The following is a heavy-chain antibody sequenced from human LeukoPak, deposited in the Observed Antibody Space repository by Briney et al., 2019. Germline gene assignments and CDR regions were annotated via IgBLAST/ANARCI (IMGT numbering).Heavy chain of an antibody. CDR3: ARQNSGGRLNV. Sequence: PSETLSLTCTVSGDSMSSYYWSWIRQPPGKGLEWIGHIYYSGSTDYNPSLKSRLTISVHTSKNQSSLQLSSVTAADTAVYFCARQNSGGRLNVWGQGTTVTVSS. J-gene: IGHJ6*02. D-gene: IGHD6-19*01. CDR1: GDSMSSYY. V-gene: IGHV4-59*08. CDR2: IYYSGST.